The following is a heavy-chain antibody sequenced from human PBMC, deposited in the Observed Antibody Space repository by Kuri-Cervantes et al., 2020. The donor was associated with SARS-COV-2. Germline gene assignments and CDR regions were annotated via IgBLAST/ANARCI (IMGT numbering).Heavy chain of an antibody. CDR2: IKYSGST. CDR1: GASIGSTDSY. CDR3: ARQSEGSGSYY. D-gene: IGHD1-26*01. V-gene: IGHV4-39*01. Sequence: SDTLSLTCTVSGASIGSTDSYWGWIRQPPGKAKEWIVRIKYSGSTFYNPSLKSRVTFSVDTSKNQFSLKLSSVTAADMAVYYCARQSEGSGSYYWGQGTLVTVSS. J-gene: IGHJ4*02.